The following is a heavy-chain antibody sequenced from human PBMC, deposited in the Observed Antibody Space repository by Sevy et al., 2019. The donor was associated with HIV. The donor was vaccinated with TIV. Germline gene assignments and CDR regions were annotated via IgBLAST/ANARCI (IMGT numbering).Heavy chain of an antibody. Sequence: GGSLRLSCAASGFTFSLYAMHWVRHAPGKGLEWVTIISYDGSNKFYADSVEGRFTISRDNSRSTLFLEMNSLRPEDTAIYYCAREGDGDRYGMDVWGQGTTVTVSS. CDR2: ISYDGSNK. D-gene: IGHD4-17*01. CDR1: GFTFSLYA. CDR3: AREGDGDRYGMDV. V-gene: IGHV3-30-3*01. J-gene: IGHJ6*02.